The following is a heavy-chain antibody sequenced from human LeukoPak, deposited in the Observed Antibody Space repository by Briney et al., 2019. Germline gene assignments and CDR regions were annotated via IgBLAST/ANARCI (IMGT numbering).Heavy chain of an antibody. J-gene: IGHJ6*03. CDR3: ARGLYYYDSSGSYYYYYMDV. CDR1: GYTFTSYD. D-gene: IGHD3-22*01. Sequence: ASVKVSCKASGYTFTSYDINWVRQAPGQGLEWMGWMNPNSGNTGYAQKFQGRVTITRNTSISTAYMELSSPRSEDTAVYYCARGLYYYDSSGSYYYYYMDVWGKGTTVTVSS. V-gene: IGHV1-8*03. CDR2: MNPNSGNT.